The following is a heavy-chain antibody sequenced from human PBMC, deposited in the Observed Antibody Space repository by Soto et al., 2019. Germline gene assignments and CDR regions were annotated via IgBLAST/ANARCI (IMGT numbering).Heavy chain of an antibody. CDR3: AKERDYDILTGPIGP. Sequence: HPGGSLRLSCAASGFPFSDYAMTWVRQAPGKGLEWVSSISGGGGSTYYADSVKGRFTISRDNSKNTLFLQMNSLRVEDTAIYYCAKERDYDILTGPIGPWGQGTLVTVSS. V-gene: IGHV3-23*01. CDR2: ISGGGGST. D-gene: IGHD3-9*01. J-gene: IGHJ4*02. CDR1: GFPFSDYA.